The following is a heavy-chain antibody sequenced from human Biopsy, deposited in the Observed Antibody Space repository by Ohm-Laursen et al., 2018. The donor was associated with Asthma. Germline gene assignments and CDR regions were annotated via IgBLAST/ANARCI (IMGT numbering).Heavy chain of an antibody. V-gene: IGHV3-53*01. J-gene: IGHJ6*02. CDR3: ARGPELDV. CDR1: GFAVSRDH. Sequence: SLRLSCAASGFAVSRDHMFWVRQAPGKGLEWVSVIYSGGTSHTADSVRGRFTISRDYSKNTLYLQMHSLRAADTAVYYCARGPELDVWGQGTTVTVSS. CDR2: IYSGGTS.